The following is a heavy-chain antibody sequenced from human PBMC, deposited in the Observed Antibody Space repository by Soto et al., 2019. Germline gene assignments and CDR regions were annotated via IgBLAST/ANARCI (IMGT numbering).Heavy chain of an antibody. V-gene: IGHV1-18*01. J-gene: IGHJ3*02. D-gene: IGHD6-19*01. CDR1: GYTFTSYG. CDR2: ISAYNGNT. Sequence: ASVKVSCKASGYTFTSYGISWVRQAPGQGLEWMGWISAYNGNTNYAQKLQGRVTMTTDTSTSTAYMELRSLRSDDTAVYYCARDFSRQWLVQLSYAFDIWGQGTMVTVSS. CDR3: ARDFSRQWLVQLSYAFDI.